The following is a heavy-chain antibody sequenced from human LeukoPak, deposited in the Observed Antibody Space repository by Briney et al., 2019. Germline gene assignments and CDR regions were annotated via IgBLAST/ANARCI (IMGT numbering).Heavy chain of an antibody. J-gene: IGHJ5*02. CDR2: ISGSGGST. Sequence: PGGSLRLSCAASGFTFSSYAMTWVRQAPGKGLEWVSAISGSGGSTYYADSVKGRFTISRDNSKNTLYLQMNSLRAEDTAVYYCARAARRDGQFDPWGQGTLVTVSS. D-gene: IGHD5-24*01. CDR1: GFTFSSYA. CDR3: ARAARRDGQFDP. V-gene: IGHV3-23*01.